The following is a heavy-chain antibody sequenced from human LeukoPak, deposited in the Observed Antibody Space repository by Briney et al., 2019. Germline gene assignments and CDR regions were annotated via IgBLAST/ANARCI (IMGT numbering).Heavy chain of an antibody. CDR2: IYYSGST. V-gene: IGHV4-39*07. J-gene: IGHJ4*02. CDR3: ARDRMYSSSDY. Sequence: SETLSLTCTVSGASTSSSNYYWGWIRQPPGKGLEWIGSIYYSGSTYYNPSLKSRVTISVDTSKNQFSLKLSSVTAADTAVYYCARDRMYSSSDYWGQGTLVTVSS. CDR1: GASTSSSNYY. D-gene: IGHD6-6*01.